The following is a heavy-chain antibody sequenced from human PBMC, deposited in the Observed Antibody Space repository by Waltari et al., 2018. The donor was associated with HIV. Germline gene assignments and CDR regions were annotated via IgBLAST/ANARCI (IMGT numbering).Heavy chain of an antibody. V-gene: IGHV1-18*01. Sequence: QVHLVQSGAEVKMPGASVRVSCKTSGYIFTNYGVSRVRQAPGQGLEWLGWNSGYNANTNYAQRLQGRVTLTTDTSTSTAYMELRSLRSDDTAVYYCARGLGGSYYYGVDVWGQGTTVTVS. CDR3: ARGLGGSYYYGVDV. CDR2: NSGYNANT. J-gene: IGHJ6*02. CDR1: GYIFTNYG.